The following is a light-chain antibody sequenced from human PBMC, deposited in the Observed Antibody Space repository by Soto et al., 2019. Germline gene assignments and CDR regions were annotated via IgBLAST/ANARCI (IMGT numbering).Light chain of an antibody. CDR1: RTIANY. Sequence: DIQMTQSPSSLSASVGDRVTITCRASRTIANYFNWYQQKPGNPPKLLIYAASTLHSGVPSRFNGSGSGTDFTLTISNLQPEDFATYYCQQSYSTPDTFGQGTKVEIK. CDR2: AAS. CDR3: QQSYSTPDT. J-gene: IGKJ2*01. V-gene: IGKV1-39*01.